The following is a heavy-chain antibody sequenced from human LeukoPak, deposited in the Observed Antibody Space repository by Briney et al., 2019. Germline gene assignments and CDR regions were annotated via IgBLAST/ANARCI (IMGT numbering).Heavy chain of an antibody. D-gene: IGHD6-19*01. Sequence: GGSLRLSCTASGFTFGDYAMIWVRQAPGKGLEWVAVISYDGSNKYYADSVKGRFTISRDNSKNTLYLQMNSLRAEDTAVYYCARASEKKGSGWPLDYWGQGTLVTVSS. V-gene: IGHV3-30*04. CDR3: ARASEKKGSGWPLDY. CDR2: ISYDGSNK. J-gene: IGHJ4*02. CDR1: GFTFGDYA.